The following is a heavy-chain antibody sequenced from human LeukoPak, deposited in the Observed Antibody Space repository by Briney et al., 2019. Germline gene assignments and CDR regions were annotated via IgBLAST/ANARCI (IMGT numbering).Heavy chain of an antibody. CDR1: GYTFTGYY. CDR2: INPNSGGT. J-gene: IGHJ5*02. V-gene: IGHV1-2*02. Sequence: ASVKVSCKASGYTFTGYYMHWVRQAPGQGLEWMGWINPNSGGTNYAQKFQGRVIMTRDTSISTAYMELSRLRSDDTAVYYCARKGIAAAGNWFDPWGQGTLVTVSS. CDR3: ARKGIAAAGNWFDP. D-gene: IGHD6-13*01.